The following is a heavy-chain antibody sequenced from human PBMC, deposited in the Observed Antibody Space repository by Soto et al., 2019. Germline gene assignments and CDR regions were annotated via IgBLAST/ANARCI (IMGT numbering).Heavy chain of an antibody. V-gene: IGHV1-46*01. CDR1: GYTFTTYY. Sequence: QVQLVQSGAEVKKPGASVKFSCKASGYTFTTYYVHWVRQAPGQGLEWMGIINPNGGGTSYAQKFQGRVTMTRDTSTITVYLELSSLTSEDTAVYYCARDSGDTSGYMLDYWGQGALGTVSS. CDR2: INPNGGGT. J-gene: IGHJ4*02. D-gene: IGHD3-22*01. CDR3: ARDSGDTSGYMLDY.